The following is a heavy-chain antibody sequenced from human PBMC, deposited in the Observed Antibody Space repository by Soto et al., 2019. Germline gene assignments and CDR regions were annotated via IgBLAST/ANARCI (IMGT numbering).Heavy chain of an antibody. V-gene: IGHV3-73*01. Sequence: GGSLRLSCAASGFTFSGSAMHWVRQASGKGLEWVGRIRSRPNNYATAYAASVQGRFTISRDDSKNTAYLQMNSLKTEDTAVYYCTSHTSDYWGQGTLVTVSS. J-gene: IGHJ4*02. CDR2: IRSRPNNYAT. CDR1: GFTFSGSA. CDR3: TSHTSDY.